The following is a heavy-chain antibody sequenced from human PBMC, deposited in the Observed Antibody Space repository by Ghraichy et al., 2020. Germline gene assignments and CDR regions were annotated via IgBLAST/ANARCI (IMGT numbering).Heavy chain of an antibody. V-gene: IGHV3-21*01. D-gene: IGHD6-13*01. CDR2: ISGDGYA. J-gene: IGHJ4*02. Sequence: SCAASGFTFTKYNMHWVRQAPGKGLEWVSSISGDGYAFYADSLKGRFTLSRDNAKDSLYLQMNSLSTDDTAVYYCAGSLAAANYFDSWGQGILVTVSS. CDR3: AGSLAAANYFDS. CDR1: GFTFTKYN.